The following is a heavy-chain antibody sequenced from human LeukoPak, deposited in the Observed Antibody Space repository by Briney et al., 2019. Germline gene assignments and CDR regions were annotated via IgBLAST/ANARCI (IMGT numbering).Heavy chain of an antibody. D-gene: IGHD1-26*01. CDR3: TSGTYLYYFDY. CDR1: GFTFINYG. V-gene: IGHV3-30*03. J-gene: IGHJ4*02. Sequence: GGSPRLSCVASGFTFINYGMHWVRQAPGKGLEWVAVISYDGSDKYYADSVKGRFTISRDNSKNRLYLKVDTLRAEDTAVYYCTSGTYLYYFDYWGQGTLVTVSS. CDR2: ISYDGSDK.